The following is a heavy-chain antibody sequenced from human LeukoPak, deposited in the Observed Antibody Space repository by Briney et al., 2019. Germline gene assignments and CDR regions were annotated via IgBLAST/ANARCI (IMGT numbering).Heavy chain of an antibody. CDR3: ASLVGGYYPPVEAFDV. D-gene: IGHD3-3*01. CDR1: GFSFRSCW. J-gene: IGHJ3*01. CDR2: INGDGSTT. Sequence: GGSLRLSCAASGFSFRSCWMHWVRQAPGKGLVWVSRINGDGSTTNYADSVRGRFTISRDNAKNTLYLQMNSLRADDSAVYFCASLVGGYYPPVEAFDVWGQGTMVTVSS. V-gene: IGHV3-74*01.